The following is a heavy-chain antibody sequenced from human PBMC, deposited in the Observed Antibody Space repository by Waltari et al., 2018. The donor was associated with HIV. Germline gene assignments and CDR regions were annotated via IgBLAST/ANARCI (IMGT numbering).Heavy chain of an antibody. CDR2: SDVGSGKT. CDR1: GFNFTNTV. J-gene: IGHJ4*02. CDR3: AAGTHYYDR. V-gene: IGHV1-58*01. Sequence: MQLVQPGPEVKKPETSVKVSCQASGFNFTNTVVQWGRQARRQRSEWIGWSDVGSGKTNDAQKVQRRVTITRDMSTTTAYMVLSSLIFDDTAVYYCAAGTHYYDRWGQGTLVTVSS.